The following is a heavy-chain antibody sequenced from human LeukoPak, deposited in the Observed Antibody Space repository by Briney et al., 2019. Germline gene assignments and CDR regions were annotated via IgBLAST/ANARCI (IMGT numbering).Heavy chain of an antibody. D-gene: IGHD5-18*01. Sequence: GGSLRLSCEASRFTFSGFSMIWVRQAPGKGLEWISSISGDTSTIYYADSVKGRFTISRDNAKNSLYLQMNSLRAEDTAVYYCARDRRYSYGGHYYYMDVWGKGTTVTVSS. J-gene: IGHJ6*03. CDR2: ISGDTSTI. CDR3: ARDRRYSYGGHYYYMDV. V-gene: IGHV3-48*04. CDR1: RFTFSGFS.